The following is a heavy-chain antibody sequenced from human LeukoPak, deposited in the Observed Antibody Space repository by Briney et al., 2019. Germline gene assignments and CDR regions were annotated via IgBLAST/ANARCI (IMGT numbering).Heavy chain of an antibody. CDR2: ISSSGSTI. Sequence: GGSLRLSCAASGFTFSDYYMSWIRQAPGKGLEWVSYISSSGSTIYYADSVKGRFTISRDNAKNSLYLQMNSLRAEDTAVYYCARDGSGSYYNVPYYYYGMDVWGQGTTVTVSS. CDR1: GFTFSDYY. J-gene: IGHJ6*02. D-gene: IGHD3-10*01. V-gene: IGHV3-11*04. CDR3: ARDGSGSYYNVPYYYYGMDV.